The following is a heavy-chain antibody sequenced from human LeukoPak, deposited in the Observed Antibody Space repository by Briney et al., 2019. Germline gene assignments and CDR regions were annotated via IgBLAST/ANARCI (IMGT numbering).Heavy chain of an antibody. CDR1: GFTFSSHG. CDR3: AKDGDGGTSEYYFDY. CDR2: IWYDGSNK. D-gene: IGHD4-23*01. Sequence: PGGSLRLSWAAAGFTFSSHGMHWVRQAPGNGLEWVAVIWYDGSNKYYADSGKGRFSIARDNSKNTLYLQMNSLRDEDTAVYYCAKDGDGGTSEYYFDYWGQGTLLTVSS. J-gene: IGHJ4*02. V-gene: IGHV3-33*06.